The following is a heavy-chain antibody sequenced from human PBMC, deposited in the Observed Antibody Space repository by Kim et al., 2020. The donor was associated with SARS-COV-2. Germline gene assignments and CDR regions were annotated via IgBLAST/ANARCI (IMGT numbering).Heavy chain of an antibody. CDR2: INSDGSST. Sequence: GGSLRLSCAASGFTFSSYWMHWVRQAPGKWLVWVSRINSDGSSTSYADSVKGRFTISRDNAKNTLFLQMNSLRAEDTAVYYCARLLWFGESYFDYWGQGTLVTVSS. J-gene: IGHJ4*02. V-gene: IGHV3-74*01. CDR1: GFTFSSYW. D-gene: IGHD3-10*01. CDR3: ARLLWFGESYFDY.